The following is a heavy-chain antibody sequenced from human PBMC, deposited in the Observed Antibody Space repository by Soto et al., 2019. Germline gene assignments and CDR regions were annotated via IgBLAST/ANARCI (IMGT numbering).Heavy chain of an antibody. Sequence: ASVKVSCKASGYTFTSYSLHWVRRAPGQRLEWMGWINAGNGNTKYSQKFQGRVTITRDTSASTAYMELSSVRSEDTAVYYCARVLWSGYYSYRYSDVWGRGTLVTLAS. V-gene: IGHV1-3*01. CDR1: GYTFTSYS. D-gene: IGHD3-3*01. CDR3: ARVLWSGYYSYRYSDV. J-gene: IGHJ2*01. CDR2: INAGNGNT.